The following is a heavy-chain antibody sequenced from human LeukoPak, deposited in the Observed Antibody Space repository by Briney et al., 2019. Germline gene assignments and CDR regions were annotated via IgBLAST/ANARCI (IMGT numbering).Heavy chain of an antibody. Sequence: GGSLRLSCAASGFTFEDYAMHWVRQAPGKGLEWVSGISWNSGSIGYADSVKGRFTISRDNAKNSLYLQMNSLRAVDMALYYCAKGGNDSRGSLLGYFDYWGQGTLVTVSS. J-gene: IGHJ4*02. CDR3: AKGGNDSRGSLLGYFDY. D-gene: IGHD3-22*01. V-gene: IGHV3-9*03. CDR1: GFTFEDYA. CDR2: ISWNSGSI.